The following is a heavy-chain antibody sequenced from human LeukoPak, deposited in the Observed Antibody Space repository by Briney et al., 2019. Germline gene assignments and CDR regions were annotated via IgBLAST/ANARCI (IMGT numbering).Heavy chain of an antibody. D-gene: IGHD6-13*01. CDR2: ISSSNTTI. CDR3: AVGYSTTRYDY. J-gene: IGHJ4*02. CDR1: GFTFNSYS. V-gene: IGHV3-48*01. Sequence: GGSLRLSCAASGFTFNSYSMNWVRQAPGKGLEWVSYISSSNTTIYYADSVKGRFTISRDNAKNSLYLQMNSLRAEDTAVYYCAVGYSTTRYDYWGQGTLVTVSS.